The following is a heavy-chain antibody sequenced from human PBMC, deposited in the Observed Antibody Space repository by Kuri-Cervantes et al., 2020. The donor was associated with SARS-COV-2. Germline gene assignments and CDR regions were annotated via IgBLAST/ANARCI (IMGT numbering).Heavy chain of an antibody. D-gene: IGHD2/OR15-2a*01. Sequence: LSLTCVASGFAFSGYAMSWVRQAPGKGLEWVSGISGSGDSTFYADSVKGHFTISRDNSENMLFLQMIGLRAEDTAVYYCTQVRHTTLVSWGQGTLVTVSS. CDR2: ISGSGDST. J-gene: IGHJ5*02. V-gene: IGHV3-23*01. CDR1: GFAFSGYA. CDR3: TQVRHTTLVS.